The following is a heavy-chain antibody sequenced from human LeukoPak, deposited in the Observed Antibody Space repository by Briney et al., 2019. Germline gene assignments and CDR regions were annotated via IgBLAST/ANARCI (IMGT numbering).Heavy chain of an antibody. CDR2: IYPGDSDT. V-gene: IGHV5-51*01. CDR3: ARRRAGYCSGGSCQYYFDY. J-gene: IGHJ4*02. D-gene: IGHD2-15*01. Sequence: GESLKISCQGSGYSFTTYWIGWVRQMPGKGLEWMGIIYPGDSDTRYSPSFQGQVTISADKSISTAYLQWSSLKASDTAMYYCARRRAGYCSGGSCQYYFDYWGQGTLVTVSS. CDR1: GYSFTTYW.